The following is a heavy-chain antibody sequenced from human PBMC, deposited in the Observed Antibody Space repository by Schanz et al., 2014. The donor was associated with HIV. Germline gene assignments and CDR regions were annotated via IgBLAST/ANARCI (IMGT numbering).Heavy chain of an antibody. Sequence: QVQLVESGGGVVQPGRSLRLSCAVSGFTLSGYTMSWVRQAPGKGLEWVAVISYDGTNKKFADSVKGRFTISRDNSKNTLYLQMKSLRPEDTAVYYCAKDRNHYDSRYRGKGNYYYYYGMDVWGQGTTVTVSS. CDR1: GFTLSGYT. J-gene: IGHJ6*02. CDR3: AKDRNHYDSRYRGKGNYYYYYGMDV. D-gene: IGHD3-22*01. CDR2: ISYDGTNK. V-gene: IGHV3-30*18.